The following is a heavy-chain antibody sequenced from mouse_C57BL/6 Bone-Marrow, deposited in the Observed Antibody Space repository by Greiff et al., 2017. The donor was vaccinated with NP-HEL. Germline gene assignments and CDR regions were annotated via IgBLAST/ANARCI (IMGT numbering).Heavy chain of an antibody. CDR3: ARQLLLAWFAY. CDR1: GFTFSSYG. D-gene: IGHD1-1*01. CDR2: ISSGGSYT. J-gene: IGHJ3*01. V-gene: IGHV5-6*01. Sequence: DVQLQESGGDLVKPGGSLKLSCAASGFTFSSYGMSWVRQTPDKRLEWVATISSGGSYTYYPDSVKGRFTISRDNAKNTLYLQMSSLKSEDTAMYYCARQLLLAWFAYWGQGTLVTVSA.